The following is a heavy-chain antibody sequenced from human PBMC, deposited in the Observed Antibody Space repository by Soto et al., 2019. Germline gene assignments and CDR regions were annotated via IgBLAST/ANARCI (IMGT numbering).Heavy chain of an antibody. CDR1: GFTFSSFT. CDR2: ISSSSGSI. D-gene: IGHD4-17*01. Sequence: EVQLVESGGDLVQPGGSLRVSCTASGFTFSSFTMNWVRQAPGKGLEWVSSISSSSGSINYADSVKGRFAISRDNAENSLYLQMDSLTDEDTAVYYCARGVVGRAYGRIDYWGQGTLVTVSS. J-gene: IGHJ4*02. CDR3: ARGVVGRAYGRIDY. V-gene: IGHV3-21*06.